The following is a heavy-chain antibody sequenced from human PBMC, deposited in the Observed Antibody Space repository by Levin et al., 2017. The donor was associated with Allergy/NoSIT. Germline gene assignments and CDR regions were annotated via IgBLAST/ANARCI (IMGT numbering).Heavy chain of an antibody. CDR2: IFPSDSDT. CDR1: GYSFTSYW. CDR3: ARRDSDGSNSFDY. D-gene: IGHD4-23*01. Sequence: GESLKISCQASGYSFTSYWFGWVRQRPGKGLEWMGLIFPSDSDTRVSPSFQGQIIMSVDKSISTAYLQWSSLKASDSAMYYCARRDSDGSNSFDYWGQGPLVTVSP. J-gene: IGHJ4*02. V-gene: IGHV5-51*01.